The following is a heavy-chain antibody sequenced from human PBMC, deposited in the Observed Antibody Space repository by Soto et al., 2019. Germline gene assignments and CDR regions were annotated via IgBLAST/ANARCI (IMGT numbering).Heavy chain of an antibody. CDR1: GGSISSGDYY. V-gene: IGHV4-30-4*01. CDR2: THYSGST. J-gene: IGHJ4*02. CDR3: ARGAGGYSYGNFDY. D-gene: IGHD5-18*01. Sequence: LSLTCTVSGGSISSGDYYWNWIRQPPGKALEWIGYTHYSGSTYYNPSLKSRVTISVDTSKNQFSLMLSSVTAADTAVYYCARGAGGYSYGNFDYWGQGTLVTVSS.